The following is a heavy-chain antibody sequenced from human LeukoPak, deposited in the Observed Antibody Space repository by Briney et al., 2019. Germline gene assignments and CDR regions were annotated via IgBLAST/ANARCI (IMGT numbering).Heavy chain of an antibody. J-gene: IGHJ3*02. CDR3: ARDHVVRGAHDAFDI. CDR1: GGSFSGYY. Sequence: SETLSLTCAVYGGSFSGYYWSWIRQPPGKGLEWIGEINHSGSTNYNPSLKSRVTISVDTSKNQFSLKLSSVTAADTAVYYCARDHVVRGAHDAFDIWGQGTMVTVSS. D-gene: IGHD3-10*01. CDR2: INHSGST. V-gene: IGHV4-34*01.